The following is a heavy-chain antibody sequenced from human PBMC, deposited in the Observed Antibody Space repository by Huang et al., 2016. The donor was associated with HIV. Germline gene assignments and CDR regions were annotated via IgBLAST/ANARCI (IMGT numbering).Heavy chain of an antibody. CDR3: ARGDSGWSYDAFTI. CDR1: GDSLTSYD. V-gene: IGHV1-18*01. CDR2: INVENGNT. J-gene: IGHJ3*02. D-gene: IGHD6-19*01. Sequence: QVQLVQSGAELKTPGASVRVSRKASGDSLTSYDSNWVRLALGQGPEWLGMINVENGNTEYAQNFQGRVTMTTDTATNAAYMELRSQRSDDTAVYYCARGDSGWSYDAFTIWGQGTMVTVSS.